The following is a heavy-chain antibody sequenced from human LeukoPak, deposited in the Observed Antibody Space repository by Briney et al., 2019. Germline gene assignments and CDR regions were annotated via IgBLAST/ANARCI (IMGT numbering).Heavy chain of an antibody. D-gene: IGHD5-18*01. Sequence: PGGSLRLSCAASGFTFSSYAMHWVRQAPGKGLEWVAVISYDGSNKYYADSVKGRFTISRDNSKNTLYLQMNSLRAEDTAVDYCARAPRRGYSYGPTDYWGQGTLVTVSS. CDR3: ARAPRRGYSYGPTDY. V-gene: IGHV3-30-3*01. CDR1: GFTFSSYA. J-gene: IGHJ4*02. CDR2: ISYDGSNK.